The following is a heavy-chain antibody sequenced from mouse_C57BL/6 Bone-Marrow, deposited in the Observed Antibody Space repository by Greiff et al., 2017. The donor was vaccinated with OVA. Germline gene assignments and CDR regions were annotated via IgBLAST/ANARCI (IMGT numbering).Heavy chain of an antibody. J-gene: IGHJ3*01. D-gene: IGHD2-1*01. CDR3: ARARGNFAWFAY. CDR2: ISYDGSN. V-gene: IGHV3-6*01. Sequence: EVKLVESGPGLVKPSQSLSLTCSVTGYSITSGYYWNWIRQFPGNKLEWMGYISYDGSNNYNPSLKNRISITRDTSKNQFSLKLNSVTTEDTATYYCARARGNFAWFAYWGQGTLVTVSA. CDR1: GYSITSGYY.